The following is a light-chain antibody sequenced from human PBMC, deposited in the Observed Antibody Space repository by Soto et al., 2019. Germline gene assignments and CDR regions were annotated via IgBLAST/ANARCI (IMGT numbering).Light chain of an antibody. J-gene: IGLJ2*01. CDR1: SIDVGGYNY. V-gene: IGLV2-14*01. CDR3: SSYTSSITLAV. Sequence: QSPRTQPASVSGSPGQSITISCTGISIDVGGYNYVSWYQQHPGKAPKLMIYDVSNRPSGVSNRFSGSKSGNTASLTISGLQAEDEADYYCSSYTSSITLAVFGGGTQLTVL. CDR2: DVS.